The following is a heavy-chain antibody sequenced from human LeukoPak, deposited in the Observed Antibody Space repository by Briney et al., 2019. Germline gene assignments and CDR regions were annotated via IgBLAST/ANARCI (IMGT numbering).Heavy chain of an antibody. J-gene: IGHJ3*02. V-gene: IGHV3-11*04. CDR2: ISSSGSTI. CDR1: GFTFSDYY. Sequence: PGGSLRLSCAASGFTFSDYYMNWIRQAPGKGLEWVSYISSSGSTIYYADSVKGRFTISRDNAKNSLYLQMNSLRAEDTAVYYCARLIWFGGDAFDIWGQGTMVTVSS. CDR3: ARLIWFGGDAFDI. D-gene: IGHD3-10*01.